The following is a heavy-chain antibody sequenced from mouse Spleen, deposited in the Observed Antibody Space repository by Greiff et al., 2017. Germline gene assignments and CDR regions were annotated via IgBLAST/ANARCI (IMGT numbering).Heavy chain of an antibody. CDR3: ASTGTAMDY. D-gene: IGHD4-1*02. V-gene: IGHV1-59*01. CDR2: IDPSDSYT. Sequence: QVQLQQPGAELVRPGTSVKLSCKASGYTFTSYWMHWVKQRPGQGLEWIGVIDPSDSYTNYNQKFKGKATLTVDTSSSTAYMQLSSLTSEDSAVYYCASTGTAMDYWGQGTSVTVSS. CDR1: GYTFTSYW. J-gene: IGHJ4*01.